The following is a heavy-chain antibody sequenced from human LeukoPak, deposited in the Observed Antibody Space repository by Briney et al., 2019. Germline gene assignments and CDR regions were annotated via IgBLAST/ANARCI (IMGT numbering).Heavy chain of an antibody. CDR3: ARVLQTYSSSWADREAYYFDY. D-gene: IGHD6-13*01. V-gene: IGHV4-59*01. Sequence: SETLSLTCTVSGGSISSYYWSWIRQPPGEGLEWIGYIYYSGSTNYNPSLKSRVTISVDTSKNQFSLKLSSVTAADTAVYYCARVLQTYSSSWADREAYYFDYWGQGTLVTVSS. CDR1: GGSISSYY. CDR2: IYYSGST. J-gene: IGHJ4*02.